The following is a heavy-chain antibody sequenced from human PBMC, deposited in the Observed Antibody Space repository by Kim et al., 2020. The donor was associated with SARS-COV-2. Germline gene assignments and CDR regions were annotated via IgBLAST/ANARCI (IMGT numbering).Heavy chain of an antibody. CDR1: GGSISSYY. Sequence: SETLSLTCTVSGGSISSYYWSWIRQPPGKGLEWIGYIYYSGSTNYNPSLKSRVTISVDTSKNQFSLKLSSVTAADTAVYYCASGYSGYDSPFDYWGQGTLVTVSS. CDR2: IYYSGST. D-gene: IGHD5-12*01. V-gene: IGHV4-59*13. CDR3: ASGYSGYDSPFDY. J-gene: IGHJ4*02.